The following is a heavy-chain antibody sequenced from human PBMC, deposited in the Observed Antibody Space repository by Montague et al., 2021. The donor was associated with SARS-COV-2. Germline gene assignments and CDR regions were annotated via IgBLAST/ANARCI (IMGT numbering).Heavy chain of an antibody. V-gene: IGHV4-39*01. CDR3: ARPLVRGVPKAFDI. J-gene: IGHJ3*02. Sequence: SETLSLTCTVSGGSITRNYYWGWSRQPPGKGVEWVGNVYYSGTTXNNPSLESRVTISVDASKNQFSLNLTSVTAADTAVYYCARPLVRGVPKAFDIWGQGALVIVSS. CDR2: VYYSGTT. CDR1: GGSITRNYY. D-gene: IGHD3-10*01.